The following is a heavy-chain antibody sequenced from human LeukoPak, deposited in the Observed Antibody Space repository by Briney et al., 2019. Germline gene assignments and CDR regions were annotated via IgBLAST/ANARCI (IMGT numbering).Heavy chain of an antibody. D-gene: IGHD5-24*01. V-gene: IGHV4-59*01. CDR3: AREGGLQLGAFDI. CDR2: IYYSGST. Sequence: PSETLSLTCTVSGGSISSYYWSWIRQPPGKGLEWIGYIYYSGSTNYNPSLKSRVTISVDTSKNQFSLKLSSVTAADPAVYYCAREGGLQLGAFDIWGQGTMVTVSS. J-gene: IGHJ3*02. CDR1: GGSISSYY.